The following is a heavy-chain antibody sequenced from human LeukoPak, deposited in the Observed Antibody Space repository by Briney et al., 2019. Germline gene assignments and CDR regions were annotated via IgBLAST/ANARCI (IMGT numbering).Heavy chain of an antibody. CDR3: ARPMTGTGLTYYYYGMDI. D-gene: IGHD1-1*01. J-gene: IGHJ6*02. CDR1: GYTFTGYY. Sequence: ASVKVSCKASGYTFTGYYLHWVRQAPGQGLEWLGWIDPNSGGTHYAQKFQGRVTVTRDTSISTAYMELNSLRSEDTALYYCARPMTGTGLTYYYYGMDIWGQGPRSPSP. V-gene: IGHV1-2*02. CDR2: IDPNSGGT.